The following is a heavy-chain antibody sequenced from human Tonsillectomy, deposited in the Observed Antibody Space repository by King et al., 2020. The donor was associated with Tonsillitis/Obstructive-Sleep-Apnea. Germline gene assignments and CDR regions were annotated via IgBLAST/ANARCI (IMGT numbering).Heavy chain of an antibody. J-gene: IGHJ4*02. V-gene: IGHV4-59*01. D-gene: IGHD1-26*01. CDR1: GGSISSYY. CDR2: IYYSGST. Sequence: MQLQESGPGLVKPSETLSLTCTVSGGSISSYYWSWIRQPPGKGLEWIGYIYYSGSTNYNPSLKSRVTISVDTSKNQFSLKLSSVTAADTAVYYCARGVRGGVGATEYYFDYWGQGTLVTVSS. CDR3: ARGVRGGVGATEYYFDY.